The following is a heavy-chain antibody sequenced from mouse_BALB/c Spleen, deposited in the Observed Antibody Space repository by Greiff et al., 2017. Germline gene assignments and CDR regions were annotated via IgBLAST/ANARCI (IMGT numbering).Heavy chain of an antibody. Sequence: EVKVVESGGGLVKPGGSLKLSCAASGFTFSSYAMSWVRQTPEKRLEWVATISSGGSYTYYPDSVKGRFTISRDNAKNTLYLQMSSLRSEDTAMYYCARHGETGKLFAYWGQGTLVTVSA. V-gene: IGHV5-9-3*01. CDR2: ISSGGSYT. CDR1: GFTFSSYA. J-gene: IGHJ3*01. D-gene: IGHD4-1*01. CDR3: ARHGETGKLFAY.